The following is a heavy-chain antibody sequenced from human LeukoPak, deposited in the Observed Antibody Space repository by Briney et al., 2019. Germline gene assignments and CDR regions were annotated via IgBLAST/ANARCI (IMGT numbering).Heavy chain of an antibody. CDR2: ISSSSSYI. V-gene: IGHV3-21*01. CDR3: ARESDYDSSGYYLWGGYYYYYMDV. Sequence: GGSLRLSCAASGFTFSSYSMNWVRQAPGKGLEWVSSISSSSSYIYYADSVKGRFTISRDNAKNSLYLQMNSLRAEDTAVYYCARESDYDSSGYYLWGGYYYYYMDVWGKGTTVTVSS. CDR1: GFTFSSYS. J-gene: IGHJ6*03. D-gene: IGHD3-22*01.